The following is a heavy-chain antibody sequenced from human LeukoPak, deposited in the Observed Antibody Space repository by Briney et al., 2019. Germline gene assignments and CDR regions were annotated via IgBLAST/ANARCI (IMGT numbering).Heavy chain of an antibody. CDR2: IKQDGSEK. J-gene: IGHJ4*02. CDR1: GFTFSSYA. V-gene: IGHV3-7*01. D-gene: IGHD1-26*01. CDR3: ARSGLWELPPADY. Sequence: PGGSLRLSCAASGFTFSSYAMHWVRQAPGKGLEWVANIKQDGSEKYYVDSVKGRFTISRDNAKNSLYLQMNSLRAEDTAVYYCARSGLWELPPADYWGQGTLVTVSS.